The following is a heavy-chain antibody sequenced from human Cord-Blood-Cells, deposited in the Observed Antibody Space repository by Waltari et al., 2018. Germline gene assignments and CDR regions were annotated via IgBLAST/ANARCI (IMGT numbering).Heavy chain of an antibody. J-gene: IGHJ4*02. Sequence: QVQLVQSGAEVKKPGASVKVSCKASGYTFTGYYMHWVRQAPGQGLEWMGWINPNSGGTNYAQKFQGRVTMTRDTSISTAYMELSRLRSDDTAVYYCARGPGGYSYGYDFDYWGQGTLVTVSS. D-gene: IGHD5-18*01. CDR1: GYTFTGYY. V-gene: IGHV1-2*02. CDR3: ARGPGGYSYGYDFDY. CDR2: INPNSGGT.